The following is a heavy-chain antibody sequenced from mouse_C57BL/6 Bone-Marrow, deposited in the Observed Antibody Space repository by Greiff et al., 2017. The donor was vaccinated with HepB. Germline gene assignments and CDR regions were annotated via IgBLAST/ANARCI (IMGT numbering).Heavy chain of an antibody. CDR1: GYSFTGYF. D-gene: IGHD2-3*01. Sequence: EVKLMESGPELVKPGDSVKISCKASGYSFTGYFMNWVMQSHGKSLEWIGRINPYNGDTFYNQKFKGKATLTVDKSSSTAHMELRSLTSEDSAVYYCARDDGYYWFAYWGQGTLVTVSA. CDR3: ARDDGYYWFAY. V-gene: IGHV1-20*01. J-gene: IGHJ3*01. CDR2: INPYNGDT.